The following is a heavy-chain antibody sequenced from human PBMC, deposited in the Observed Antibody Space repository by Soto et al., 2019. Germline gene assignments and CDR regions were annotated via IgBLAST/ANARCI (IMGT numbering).Heavy chain of an antibody. D-gene: IGHD1-26*01. CDR1: GFTFSSYA. V-gene: IGHV3-23*01. CDR2: ISGSGGST. CDR3: ASNSGSYSGSNYYYGMDV. J-gene: IGHJ6*02. Sequence: GGSLRLSCAASGFTFSSYAMSWVRQVPGRGLEWVSAISGSGGSTYYADSVKGRFTISRDNSKNTLYLQMNSLRAEDTAVYYCASNSGSYSGSNYYYGMDVWGRGSPVTVYS.